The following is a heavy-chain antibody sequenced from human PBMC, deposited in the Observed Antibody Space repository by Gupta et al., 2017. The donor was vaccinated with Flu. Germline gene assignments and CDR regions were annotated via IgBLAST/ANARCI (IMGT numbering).Heavy chain of an antibody. D-gene: IGHD3-9*01. V-gene: IGHV1-46*01. J-gene: IGHJ3*02. CDR1: YW. CDR3: ARDRNYDIGRWDAFDI. Sequence: YWMHWVRQAPGQGREWMVIIDPGGSSTNYAQNFLGRFTMTKDTSTSTVYMELNSLRSDDTAVYYWARDRNYDIGRWDAFDIWGQGTVGTVSS. CDR2: IDPGGSST.